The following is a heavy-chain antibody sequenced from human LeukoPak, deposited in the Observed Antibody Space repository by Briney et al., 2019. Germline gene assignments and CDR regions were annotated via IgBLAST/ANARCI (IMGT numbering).Heavy chain of an antibody. CDR2: ISASGGTT. J-gene: IGHJ3*02. D-gene: IGHD3-22*01. Sequence: PGGSLRLSCAASGFTFSNYAMTWVRQAPGKGLEWVSGISASGGTTYYADSMKGRFTISRDNSRNTLYLQINSLRAEDTAVYYCAKCPRDTSGYYLGAFDIWGQGTMVTISS. CDR3: AKCPRDTSGYYLGAFDI. V-gene: IGHV3-23*01. CDR1: GFTFSNYA.